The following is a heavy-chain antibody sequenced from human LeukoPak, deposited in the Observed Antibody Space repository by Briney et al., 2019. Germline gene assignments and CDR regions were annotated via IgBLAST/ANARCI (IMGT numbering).Heavy chain of an antibody. CDR2: IYYSGST. Sequence: SETLSLTCTVSGGSISSYYWSWIRQPPGKGLEWIGYIYYSGSTNYNPSLKSRVTISVDTSKNQFSLKLSSVTAADTAVYYCARAPRGATTYLDYWGQGTLVTVSS. V-gene: IGHV4-59*01. J-gene: IGHJ4*02. D-gene: IGHD3-10*01. CDR1: GGSISSYY. CDR3: ARAPRGATTYLDY.